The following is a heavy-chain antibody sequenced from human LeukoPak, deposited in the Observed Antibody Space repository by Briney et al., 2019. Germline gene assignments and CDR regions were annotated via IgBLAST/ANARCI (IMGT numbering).Heavy chain of an antibody. CDR3: ASAPLSVTDSEKGY. J-gene: IGHJ4*02. CDR2: ISGSGGST. Sequence: GGSLRLSCAASGFTFSSYAMSWVRQAPGKGLEWVPAISGSGGSTYYADSVKGRFTISRDNSKNTLYLQMNSLRAEDTAVYYCASAPLSVTDSEKGYWGQGTLVTVSS. V-gene: IGHV3-23*01. CDR1: GFTFSSYA. D-gene: IGHD2-15*01.